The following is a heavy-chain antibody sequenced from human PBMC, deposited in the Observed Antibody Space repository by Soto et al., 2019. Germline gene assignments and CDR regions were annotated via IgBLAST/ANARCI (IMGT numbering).Heavy chain of an antibody. D-gene: IGHD6-13*01. CDR3: AKEHGIAARPIYYYYGMDV. J-gene: IGHJ6*02. CDR2: ISYDGSNK. CDR1: GFTFSSYG. Sequence: SLRLSCAASGFTFSSYGMHWVRQAPGKGLEWVAVISYDGSNKYYADSVKGRFTISRDNSKNTLYLQMNSLRAEDTAVYYCAKEHGIAARPIYYYYGMDVWGQGTTVTVSS. V-gene: IGHV3-30*18.